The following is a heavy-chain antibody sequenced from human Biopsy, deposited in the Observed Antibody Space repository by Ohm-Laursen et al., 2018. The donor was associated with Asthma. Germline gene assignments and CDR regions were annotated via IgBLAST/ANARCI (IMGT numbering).Heavy chain of an antibody. Sequence: SSVKVSCNASGGTFNSDAISWVRQAPGQGLEWMGGIIPIFGTPSYAQNFQSGLTITADDSTSTVYMELSSLRSEDTAMYYCARSYCGGDCFSPFDYWGQGTLVTVSS. CDR2: IIPIFGTP. CDR1: GGTFNSDA. CDR3: ARSYCGGDCFSPFDY. D-gene: IGHD2-21*01. V-gene: IGHV1-69*01. J-gene: IGHJ4*02.